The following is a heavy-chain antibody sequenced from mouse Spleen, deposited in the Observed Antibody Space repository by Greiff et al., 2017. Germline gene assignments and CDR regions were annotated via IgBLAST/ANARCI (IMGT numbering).Heavy chain of an antibody. J-gene: IGHJ3*01. CDR1: GFTFSSYA. CDR2: ISDGGSYT. CDR3: ASPGAWFAY. D-gene: IGHD1-1*02. Sequence: EVKLQESGGGLVKPGGSLKLSCAASGFTFSSYAMSWVRQTPEKRLEWVATISDGGSYTYYPDNVKGRFTISRDNAKNNLYLQMSHLKSEDTAMYYCASPGAWFAYWGQGTLVTVSA. V-gene: IGHV5-4*03.